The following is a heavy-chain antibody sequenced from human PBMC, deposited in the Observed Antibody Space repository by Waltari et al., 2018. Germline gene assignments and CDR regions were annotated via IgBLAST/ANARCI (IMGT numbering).Heavy chain of an antibody. J-gene: IGHJ5*02. CDR3: AKDSVQTQTNWFDP. CDR1: GFTFSSYG. Sequence: QVQLVESGGGVVQPGRSLRLSCAASGFTFSSYGMPWVRPAPGKGLEWVAVIWYDGSNKYYADSVKGRFTISRDNSKNTLYLQMNSLRAEDTAMYYCAKDSVQTQTNWFDPWGQGTLVTVSS. D-gene: IGHD3-10*01. V-gene: IGHV3-30*18. CDR2: IWYDGSNK.